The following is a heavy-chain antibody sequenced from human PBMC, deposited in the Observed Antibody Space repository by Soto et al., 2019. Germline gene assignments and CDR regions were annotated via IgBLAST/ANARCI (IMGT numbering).Heavy chain of an antibody. CDR1: GFTLSSYM. CDR2: ISSTTNYI. Sequence: PGGSLRLSCAASGFTLSSYMMNWVRQAPGKGLEWVSSISSTTNYIYYGDSMKGRFTISRYNAKNSLYLEMNSLRGDDTALYYCVKNSGWFNTWGQGALVTVSS. D-gene: IGHD3-10*01. CDR3: VKNSGWFNT. V-gene: IGHV3-21*04. J-gene: IGHJ5*02.